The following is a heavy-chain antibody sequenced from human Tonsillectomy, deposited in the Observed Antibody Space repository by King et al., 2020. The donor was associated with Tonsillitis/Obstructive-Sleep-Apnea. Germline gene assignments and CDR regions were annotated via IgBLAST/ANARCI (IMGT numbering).Heavy chain of an antibody. CDR2: IKSKIDGGTT. CDR3: TTDPGITMVRGVIPDAFDI. D-gene: IGHD3-10*01. V-gene: IGHV3-15*01. Sequence: EVQLVESGGDLVEPGGSLRLSCAASGFTFSNAWMSWVRQAPGKGLEWVGRIKSKIDGGTTDYAAPVKGRLTISRDDSKNTLYLQMNSLKTEDTAVYYCTTDPGITMVRGVIPDAFDIWGQGTTVTVSS. CDR1: GFTFSNAW. J-gene: IGHJ3*02.